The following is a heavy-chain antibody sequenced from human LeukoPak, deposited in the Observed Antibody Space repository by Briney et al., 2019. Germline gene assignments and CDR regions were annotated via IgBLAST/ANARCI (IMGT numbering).Heavy chain of an antibody. J-gene: IGHJ4*02. CDR3: AKIFYYYDSSGCIDY. Sequence: GGSLRLSCAASGFTFSSYGMHWVRQAPGKELEWVAVISYDGSNKYYADSVKGRFTISRDNSKNTLYLQMNSLRAEDTAVYYCAKIFYYYDSSGCIDYWGQGTLVTVSS. CDR1: GFTFSSYG. CDR2: ISYDGSNK. V-gene: IGHV3-30*18. D-gene: IGHD3-22*01.